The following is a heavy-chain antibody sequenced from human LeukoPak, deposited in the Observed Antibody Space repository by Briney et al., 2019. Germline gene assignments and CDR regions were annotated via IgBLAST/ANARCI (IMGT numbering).Heavy chain of an antibody. CDR3: AKCDCSSTSCPADY. Sequence: GGSLRLSCAASGFTFDDYAMHWVRQAPGKGLEWVSGISWNSGSIGYADSVKGRFTISRDNAKNSLYLQMNSLRAEDTALYYCAKCDCSSTSCPADYWGQGTLVTVSS. CDR2: ISWNSGSI. J-gene: IGHJ4*02. CDR1: GFTFDDYA. V-gene: IGHV3-9*01. D-gene: IGHD2-2*01.